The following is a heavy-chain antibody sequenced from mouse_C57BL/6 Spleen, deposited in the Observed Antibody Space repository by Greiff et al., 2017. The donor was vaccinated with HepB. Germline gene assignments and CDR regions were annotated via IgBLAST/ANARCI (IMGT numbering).Heavy chain of an antibody. V-gene: IGHV10-3*01. Sequence: EAGGGLVQPKGSLKLSCAASGFTFNTYAMHWVRQAPGKGLEWVARIRSKSSNYATYYADSVKDRFTISRDDSQSMLYLQMNNLKTEDTAMYYSVRPLITTVVATSAMDYWGQGTSVTVSS. CDR3: VRPLITTVVATSAMDY. D-gene: IGHD1-1*01. CDR1: GFTFNTYA. J-gene: IGHJ4*01. CDR2: IRSKSSNYAT.